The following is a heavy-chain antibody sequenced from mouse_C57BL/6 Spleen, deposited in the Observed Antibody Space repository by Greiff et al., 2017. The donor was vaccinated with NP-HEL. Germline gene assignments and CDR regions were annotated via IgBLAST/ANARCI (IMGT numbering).Heavy chain of an antibody. CDR3: ARNWDADGYFDV. CDR1: GYTFTDYY. CDR2: INPNNGGT. J-gene: IGHJ1*03. Sequence: EVQLQQSGPELVKPGASVKISCKASGYTFTDYYMNWVKQSHGKSLEWIGDINPNNGGTSYNQKFKGKATLTVDKSSSTAYMELRSLTSEDSAVYYCARNWDADGYFDVWGTGTTVTVSS. D-gene: IGHD4-1*01. V-gene: IGHV1-26*01.